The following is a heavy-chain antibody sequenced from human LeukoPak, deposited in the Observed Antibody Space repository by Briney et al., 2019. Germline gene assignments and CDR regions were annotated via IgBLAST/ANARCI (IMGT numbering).Heavy chain of an antibody. J-gene: IGHJ4*02. CDR1: GFTFNW. CDR3: AMTGGYCSSSSCLE. CDR2: MNSDGSDT. Sequence: GGSLRLSCAASGFTFNWMHWVRQPPGKGLVWVSRMNSDGSDTRYADSVKGRFTISRDNAKNTLYLQMNSLRVEDTAVYYCAMTGGYCSSSSCLEWAKGTLVTVSS. D-gene: IGHD2-2*01. V-gene: IGHV3-74*01.